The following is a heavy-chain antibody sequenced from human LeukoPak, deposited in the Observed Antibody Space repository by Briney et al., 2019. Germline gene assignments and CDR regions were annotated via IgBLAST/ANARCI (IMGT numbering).Heavy chain of an antibody. CDR2: IYRSGTT. V-gene: IGHV4-39*07. D-gene: IGHD6-19*01. CDR3: ARRSPYSTGWSSYFDY. J-gene: IGHJ4*02. Sequence: SETLSLTCTVSGGSISSSSYYWGWIRQPPGKGLEWIGEIYRSGTTNYKPSLKSRVTISLDKSRNHFSLKLTSVTAADSAVYYCARRSPYSTGWSSYFDYWGQGALVTVSS. CDR1: GGSISSSSYY.